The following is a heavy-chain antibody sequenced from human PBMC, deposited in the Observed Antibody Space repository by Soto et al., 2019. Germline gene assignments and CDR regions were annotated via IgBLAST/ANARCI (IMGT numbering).Heavy chain of an antibody. CDR2: IYYSGYT. D-gene: IGHD3-16*01. Sequence: LETLSLTCTFSGCSSISSSYCWGWIRQPPGKGLEWIGSIYYSGYTYYNPSLKSRVTISVDTSKNQFSLKLSSVTAADTAVYYCARHNGPLYVGYYYDMDVWGQGTTVTVSS. CDR1: GCSSISSSYC. J-gene: IGHJ6*02. CDR3: ARHNGPLYVGYYYDMDV. V-gene: IGHV4-39*01.